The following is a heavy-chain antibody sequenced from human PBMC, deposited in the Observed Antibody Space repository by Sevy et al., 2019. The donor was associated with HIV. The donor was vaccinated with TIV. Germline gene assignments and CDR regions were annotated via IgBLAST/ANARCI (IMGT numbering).Heavy chain of an antibody. CDR2: IYPGDSDT. Sequence: GESLKISCKGSGYSFTSYWIGWVRQMPGKGLEWMGIIYPGDSDTRYSPSFQGQVTISADKSISTAYLQWSSLKASDTGMYYCARRTWGYGDYENFDYWGQGTLVTVSS. CDR1: GYSFTSYW. V-gene: IGHV5-51*01. J-gene: IGHJ4*02. CDR3: ARRTWGYGDYENFDY. D-gene: IGHD4-17*01.